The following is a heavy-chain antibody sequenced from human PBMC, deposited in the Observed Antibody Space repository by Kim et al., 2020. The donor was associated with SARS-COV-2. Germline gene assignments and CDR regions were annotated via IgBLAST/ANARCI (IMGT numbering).Heavy chain of an antibody. J-gene: IGHJ6*02. D-gene: IGHD3-10*01. CDR1: GYTLNELS. V-gene: IGHV1-24*01. Sequence: ASVKVSCKVSGYTLNELSIHWVRQAPGRGLEWMGGFDPEDAETIYAQKFQGRVTMTEDTSTDTAYMELGSLRSEDTAVYYCATAFAVRGDRRDYYYYYGIDVWRQGTTVTVSS. CDR2: FDPEDAET. CDR3: ATAFAVRGDRRDYYYYYGIDV.